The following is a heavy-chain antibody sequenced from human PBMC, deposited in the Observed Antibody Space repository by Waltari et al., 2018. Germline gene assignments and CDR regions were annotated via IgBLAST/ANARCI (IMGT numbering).Heavy chain of an antibody. CDR3: ARVFDSSQYYYGSDY. J-gene: IGHJ4*02. V-gene: IGHV1-18*01. CDR2: IAAYNGNT. D-gene: IGHD3-22*01. CDR1: GYTFSNHG. Sequence: QVHLVQSGTEVKKPGASVKVSCKASGYTFSNHGLSWVRQAPVQGLAWVGWIAAYNGNTHSAPKLQGRVTMTTDTSTTTAYLELRSLTSDDTAVYYCARVFDSSQYYYGSDYWGQGTLVTVSS.